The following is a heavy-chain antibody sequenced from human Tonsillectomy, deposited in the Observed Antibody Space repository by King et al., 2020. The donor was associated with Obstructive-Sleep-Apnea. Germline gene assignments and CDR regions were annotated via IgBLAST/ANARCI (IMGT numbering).Heavy chain of an antibody. J-gene: IGHJ4*02. CDR2: IYHIGCT. CDR1: GYSISSDYY. Sequence: VQLQESGPGLLKPSETLSLTCTVSGYSISSDYYWGWIRQHPGKGLELIATIYHIGCTYYNPSLKSRVTISVATSKNQFSLRLRSVTAADTAVYYCARVGPSQTDYWGQGTLVTVSS. CDR3: ARVGPSQTDY. V-gene: IGHV4-38-2*02. D-gene: IGHD3-16*01.